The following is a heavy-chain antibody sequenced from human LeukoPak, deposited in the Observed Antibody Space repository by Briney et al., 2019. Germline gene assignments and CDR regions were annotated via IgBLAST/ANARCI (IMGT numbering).Heavy chain of an antibody. J-gene: IGHJ3*02. CDR1: GYTFTGYY. Sequence: ASVKVSCKASGYTFTGYYMHWVRQAPGQGLEWMGWINPNSGGTNYAQKFQGRVTKTRDTSISTAYMELSRLRSDDTAVYYCASDWGLSQLEYCSNTNCYMGAFDIWGQGTMVTVSS. V-gene: IGHV1-2*02. D-gene: IGHD2-2*02. CDR2: INPNSGGT. CDR3: ASDWGLSQLEYCSNTNCYMGAFDI.